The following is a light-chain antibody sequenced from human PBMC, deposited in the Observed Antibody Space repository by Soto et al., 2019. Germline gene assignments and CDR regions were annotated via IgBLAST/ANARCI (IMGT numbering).Light chain of an antibody. CDR3: CSYAGTYTYV. CDR1: SSDVGAYNY. V-gene: IGLV2-11*01. Sequence: QSALTQPRSVSGSPGQSVTISCTGTSSDVGAYNYVPWYQQHPGKAPKLMIYDVNKRPSGVPDRFSGSKSGNTASLTISGLQSEDEADYFCCSYAGTYTYVFATGTKVTAL. CDR2: DVN. J-gene: IGLJ1*01.